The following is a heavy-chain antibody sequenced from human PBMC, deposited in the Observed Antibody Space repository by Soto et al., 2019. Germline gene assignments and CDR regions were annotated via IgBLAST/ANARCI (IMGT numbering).Heavy chain of an antibody. D-gene: IGHD3-10*01. V-gene: IGHV3-30*18. Sequence: GGSLRLSCAASGFTFSSYGMHWVRQAPGKGLEWVAVISYDGSNKYYADSVKGRFTISRDNSKNTLYLQMNSLRAEDTAVYYCAKLPTPSHYYYGSGDPFDYWGQGTLVTVSS. J-gene: IGHJ4*02. CDR2: ISYDGSNK. CDR1: GFTFSSYG. CDR3: AKLPTPSHYYYGSGDPFDY.